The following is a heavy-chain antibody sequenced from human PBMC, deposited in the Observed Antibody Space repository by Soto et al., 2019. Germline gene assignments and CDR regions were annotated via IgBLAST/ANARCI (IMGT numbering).Heavy chain of an antibody. CDR2: INAGNGNT. CDR3: ARIYSSGWTRPPYDY. CDR1: GYTFTSYA. D-gene: IGHD6-19*01. V-gene: IGHV1-3*01. J-gene: IGHJ4*02. Sequence: GASVEVSCKASGYTFTSYAMHWVRQAPGQRLEWMGWINAGNGNTKYSQKFQGRVTITRDTSASTAYMELISLRSEATAVYYCARIYSSGWTRPPYDYWGQGTLVTVSS.